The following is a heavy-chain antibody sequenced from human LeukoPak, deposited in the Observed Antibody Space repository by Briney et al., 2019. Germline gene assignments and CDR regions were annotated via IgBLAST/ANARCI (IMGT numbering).Heavy chain of an antibody. CDR1: GFTFSSYW. J-gene: IGHJ4*02. Sequence: GGSLRLSCAASGFTFSSYWMSWVRQAPGKGLEWVANIKQDGSEKYYVDSVKGRFTISRDNAKNSLYLQMNSLRAEDTAVYYCAGSLRFLEWSLDYWGQGTLVTVSS. D-gene: IGHD3-3*01. CDR2: IKQDGSEK. CDR3: AGSLRFLEWSLDY. V-gene: IGHV3-7*01.